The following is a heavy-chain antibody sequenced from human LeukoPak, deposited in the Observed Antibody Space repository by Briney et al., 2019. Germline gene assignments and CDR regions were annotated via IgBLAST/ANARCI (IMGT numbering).Heavy chain of an antibody. CDR1: GFTFSSYA. J-gene: IGHJ4*02. CDR2: ISYDGSDK. Sequence: PGWSLRLSCAASGFTFSSYAMHWVRQAPGKGLEWVAVISYDGSDKYYADSVKGRFTISRDNSKNTLYLQMNSLRTEDTAVYYCATEVGATRRYFDYWGQGTLVTVSS. D-gene: IGHD1-26*01. V-gene: IGHV3-30-3*01. CDR3: ATEVGATRRYFDY.